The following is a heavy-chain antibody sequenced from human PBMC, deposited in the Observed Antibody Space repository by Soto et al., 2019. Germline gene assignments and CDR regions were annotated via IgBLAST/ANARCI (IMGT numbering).Heavy chain of an antibody. Sequence: SETLSLTCSLSGGAINGDYWSWIRQPPGKGLEWIGFVSYSGSTDYHPSLKSRVTISIDTSKNQFSLKMISVTAADTAVYYCARHGSDSGWFFFDPWGQGXLVTVYS. V-gene: IGHV4-59*08. J-gene: IGHJ5*02. CDR2: VSYSGST. CDR1: GGAINGDY. CDR3: ARHGSDSGWFFFDP. D-gene: IGHD6-19*01.